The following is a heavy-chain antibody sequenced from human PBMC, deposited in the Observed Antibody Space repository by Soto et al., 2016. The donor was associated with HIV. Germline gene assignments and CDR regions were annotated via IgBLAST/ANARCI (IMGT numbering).Heavy chain of an antibody. CDR1: GYTFTGYY. Sequence: QVQLVQSGAEVKKPGASVKVSCKASGYTFTGYYMHWVRQAPGQGLEWMGWISAYNGNTNYAQKLQGRVTMTTDTSTSTAYMELRSLRSDDTAVYYCARELGGQMGYSYGFDYWGQGTLVTVSS. CDR3: ARELGGQMGYSYGFDY. D-gene: IGHD5-18*01. CDR2: ISAYNGNT. J-gene: IGHJ4*02. V-gene: IGHV1-18*04.